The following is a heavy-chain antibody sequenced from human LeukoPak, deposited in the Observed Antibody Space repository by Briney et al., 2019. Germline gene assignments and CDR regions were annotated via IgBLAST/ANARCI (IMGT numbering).Heavy chain of an antibody. CDR1: GFTVSSNY. CDR2: IYSGGTT. CDR3: ARGHWFAHLDY. J-gene: IGHJ4*02. V-gene: IGHV3-53*01. Sequence: QPGGSLRLSCAASGFTVSSNYMNWVRQAPGKGLEWVSIIYSGGTTYYADSVKGRFTISRDNSKNTLFLQMNSLRAEDTAVYYCARGHWFAHLDYWGQGTLVTVSS. D-gene: IGHD3-9*01.